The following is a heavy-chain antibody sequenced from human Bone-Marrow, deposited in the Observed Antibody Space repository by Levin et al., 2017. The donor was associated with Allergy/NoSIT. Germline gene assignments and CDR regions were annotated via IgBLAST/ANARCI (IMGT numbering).Heavy chain of an antibody. CDR2: ISWDASTT. Sequence: TGGSLRLSCAASGFTFNDYTMHWVRQAPQRGLEWVSLISWDASTTYYADSVRGRFTISRDNSKNALYLQMNSLTTEDTALYYCAKDLSPRIAVTGNIEYWGHGTLVTVSS. J-gene: IGHJ4*01. D-gene: IGHD6-19*01. CDR3: AKDLSPRIAVTGNIEY. CDR1: GFTFNDYT. V-gene: IGHV3-43*01.